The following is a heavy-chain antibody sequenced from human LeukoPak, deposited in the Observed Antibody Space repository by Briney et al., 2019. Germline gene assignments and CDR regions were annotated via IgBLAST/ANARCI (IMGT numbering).Heavy chain of an antibody. CDR3: ARASYNYYDSSGYSHARGYFQH. CDR2: IYYSGST. Sequence: PSETLSLTCTVSGGSISSYYWSWIRQPPGKGLEWIGYIYYSGSTNYNPSLKSRVTISVDTSKNQFSLKLSSVTAADTAVYYCARASYNYYDSSGYSHARGYFQHWGQGTLVTVSS. CDR1: GGSISSYY. J-gene: IGHJ1*01. V-gene: IGHV4-59*01. D-gene: IGHD3-22*01.